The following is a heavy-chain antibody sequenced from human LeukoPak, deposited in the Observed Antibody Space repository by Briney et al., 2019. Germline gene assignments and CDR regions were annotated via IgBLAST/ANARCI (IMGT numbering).Heavy chain of an antibody. D-gene: IGHD3-3*01. CDR2: ISAYNGNT. Sequence: ASVKVSCKASGYTFTSYGISWVRQAPGQGLEWMGWISAYNGNTNYAQKLQGRVTMTTDTSTSTAYMELRSLRSDDTAVYYCARGRSAYDFWSGYPYYFDYWGQGTLVTVSS. V-gene: IGHV1-18*01. CDR3: ARGRSAYDFWSGYPYYFDY. CDR1: GYTFTSYG. J-gene: IGHJ4*02.